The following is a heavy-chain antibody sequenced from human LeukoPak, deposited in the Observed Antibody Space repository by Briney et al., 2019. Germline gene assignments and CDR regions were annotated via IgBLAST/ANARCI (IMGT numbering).Heavy chain of an antibody. CDR3: ARVGDYELDY. CDR1: GDSIGSFNW. CDR2: IHHSGRT. V-gene: IGHV4-4*02. J-gene: IGHJ4*02. D-gene: IGHD4-17*01. Sequence: PSETLSLTCTVSGDSIGSFNWWSWVRQPPGKGLEWIGEIHHSGRTNYNPSLKSRVTISIDKSKNQFSLMLRSVTAADTAVYYCARVGDYELDYWGQGTLVTVSS.